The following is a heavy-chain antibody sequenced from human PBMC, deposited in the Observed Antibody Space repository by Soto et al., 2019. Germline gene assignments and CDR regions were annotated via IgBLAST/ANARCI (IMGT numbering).Heavy chain of an antibody. CDR1: GFTFSSYE. V-gene: IGHV3-48*03. CDR2: ISRGGGTI. D-gene: IGHD5-12*01. J-gene: IGHJ4*02. CDR3: ARDDSGWDY. Sequence: AGGSLRLSCAASGFTFSSYEMNWVRQAPGKGLEWVSYISRGGGTIYYADSVKGRFTISRDNAENSLYLQMNSLRAEDTAVYYCARDDSGWDYWGQGTLVTVSS.